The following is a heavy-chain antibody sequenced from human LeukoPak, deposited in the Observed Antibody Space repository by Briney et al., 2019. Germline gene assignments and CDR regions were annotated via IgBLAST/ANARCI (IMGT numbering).Heavy chain of an antibody. V-gene: IGHV3-48*03. CDR1: GFTFSSYE. J-gene: IGHJ4*02. CDR3: ARERYYYGSGSYLPFDY. D-gene: IGHD3-10*01. Sequence: AAGSLRLSCAASGFTFSSYEMNWVRQAPGKGLEWVSYISSSGSTIYYAESVKGRFKLSRHNATNSLYLQMNSLRAEDTAVYYCARERYYYGSGSYLPFDYWGQGTLVTVSS. CDR2: ISSSGSTI.